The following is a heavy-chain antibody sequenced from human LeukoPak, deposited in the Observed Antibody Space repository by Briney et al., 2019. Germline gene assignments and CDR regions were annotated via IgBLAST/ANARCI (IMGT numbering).Heavy chain of an antibody. V-gene: IGHV3-30*18. J-gene: IGHJ4*02. D-gene: IGHD5-24*01. CDR3: AKRDGDY. CDR1: GFTFSSYG. Sequence: GGSLRLSCAASGFTFSSYGMHWVRQAPGKGLEWVAVISYDGSNKYYADSVKGRFTISRDNSKNKLYLQMNSLRAEDTAVYYCAKRDGDYWGQGTLVTVSS. CDR2: ISYDGSNK.